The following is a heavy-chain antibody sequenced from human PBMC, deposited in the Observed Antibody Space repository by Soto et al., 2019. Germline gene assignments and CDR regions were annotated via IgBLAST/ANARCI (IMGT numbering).Heavy chain of an antibody. J-gene: IGHJ4*02. Sequence: ASVKVSCKASGYTFTNYYIHWVRQAPGQGLEWMGIINPRDATTSYAQRFQGRVTMTRDTSTSTVYMEVNSLKSEDTAVYYCSITPYRNYEVFWGQGTLLTVSS. CDR3: SITPYRNYEVF. CDR1: GYTFTNYY. D-gene: IGHD4-4*01. V-gene: IGHV1-46*03. CDR2: INPRDATT.